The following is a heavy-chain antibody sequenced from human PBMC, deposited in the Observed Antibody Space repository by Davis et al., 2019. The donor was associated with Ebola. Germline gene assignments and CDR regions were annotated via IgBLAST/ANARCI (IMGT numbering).Heavy chain of an antibody. V-gene: IGHV3-73*01. Sequence: GESLKISCAASGFTFSGSAMHWVRQASGKGLEWVGRIRSKANSYATAYAASVKGRFTISRDDSKNTAYLQMNSLKTEDTAVYYCTSDIVVVPAARPRDYWGQGTLVTVSS. CDR3: TSDIVVVPAARPRDY. D-gene: IGHD2-2*01. CDR2: IRSKANSYAT. CDR1: GFTFSGSA. J-gene: IGHJ4*02.